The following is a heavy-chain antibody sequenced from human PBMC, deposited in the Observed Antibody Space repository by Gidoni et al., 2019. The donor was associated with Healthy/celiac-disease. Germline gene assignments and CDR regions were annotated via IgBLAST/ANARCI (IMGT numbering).Heavy chain of an antibody. Sequence: EVQLVESGGGLVQPGRSLRLSCTASGFTFGDYAMSWFRQAPGKGLEWVGFIRSKAYGGTTEYAASVKGRFTISRDDSKSIAYLQMNSLKTEDTAVYYCTRDVEHWAAAGPDYYGMDVWGQGTTVTVSS. J-gene: IGHJ6*02. CDR3: TRDVEHWAAAGPDYYGMDV. V-gene: IGHV3-49*03. D-gene: IGHD6-13*01. CDR1: GFTFGDYA. CDR2: IRSKAYGGTT.